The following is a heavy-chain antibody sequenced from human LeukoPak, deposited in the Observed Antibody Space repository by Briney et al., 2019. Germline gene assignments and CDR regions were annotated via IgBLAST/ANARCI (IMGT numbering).Heavy chain of an antibody. CDR2: INHSGST. V-gene: IGHV4-34*01. CDR3: ARGFGEPLPYYFDY. CDR1: GGSFSGYY. D-gene: IGHD3-10*01. J-gene: IGHJ4*02. Sequence: SETLSLTCAVYGGSFSGYYWSWIRQPPGKGLEWIGEINHSGSTNYNPSLKSRVTISVDTSKNQFSLKLSSVTAADTAVYYCARGFGEPLPYYFDYWGQGTLVTVSS.